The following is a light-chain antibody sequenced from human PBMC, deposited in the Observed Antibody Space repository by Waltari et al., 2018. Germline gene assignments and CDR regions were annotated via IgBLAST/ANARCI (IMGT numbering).Light chain of an antibody. CDR1: QSIGRD. J-gene: IGKJ1*01. V-gene: IGKV3-15*01. CDR3: QHFNNWPPWA. CDR2: SAT. Sequence: EILMTQSPATLSVSPGERATLSCRASQSIGRDLAWYQQRPGQAPRLLIYSATVRATGVPARFSASGSGTEFTLTISSLQSEDVAVYYCQHFNNWPPWAFGQGTKVEIK.